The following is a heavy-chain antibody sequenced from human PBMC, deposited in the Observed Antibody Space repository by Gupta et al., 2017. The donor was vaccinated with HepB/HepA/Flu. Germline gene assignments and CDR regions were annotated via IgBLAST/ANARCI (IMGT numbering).Heavy chain of an antibody. CDR2: IKEDGSQK. D-gene: IGHD2-8*02. J-gene: IGHJ6*03. Sequence: EVQLVESGGGSVQPGGSLRPSCTASGFTFSHFWMSVVRQAPGKGLEWVANIKEDGSQKSYVDSVKGRFIIFRDNAQNSLYLQVNSLRVEDSAVYYCARDSMLSGSWWQYYYMDVWGKGTTVTVTS. CDR1: GFTFSHFW. V-gene: IGHV3-7*01. CDR3: ARDSMLSGSWWQYYYMDV.